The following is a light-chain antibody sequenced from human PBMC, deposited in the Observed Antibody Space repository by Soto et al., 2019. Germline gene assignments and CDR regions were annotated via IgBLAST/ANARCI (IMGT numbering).Light chain of an antibody. CDR1: QSVSSY. J-gene: IGKJ5*01. CDR2: DAS. CDR3: QQRSNWPTIT. V-gene: IGKV3-11*01. Sequence: ELVLTQSPATLSLSPGERATLSCRASQSVSSYLAWYPQKPGHAPRLLIYDASNRATGIPARFSGSGCGTDFTLTISSLEPEDFAVYYCQQRSNWPTITFGQGTRLEIK.